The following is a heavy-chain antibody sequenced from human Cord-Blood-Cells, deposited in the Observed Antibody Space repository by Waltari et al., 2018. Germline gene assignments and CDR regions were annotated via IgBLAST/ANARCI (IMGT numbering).Heavy chain of an antibody. CDR1: GFTFSGSA. Sequence: EVQLVESGGGLVQPGGSLKPSCAASGFTFSGSAMHWVRQASGKGLEWVGRIRSKANSYATAYAASVKGRFTISRDDSKNTAYLQMNSLKTEDTAVYYCTSPSSSSDYWGQGTLVTVSS. J-gene: IGHJ4*02. CDR3: TSPSSSSDY. D-gene: IGHD6-6*01. V-gene: IGHV3-73*02. CDR2: IRSKANSYAT.